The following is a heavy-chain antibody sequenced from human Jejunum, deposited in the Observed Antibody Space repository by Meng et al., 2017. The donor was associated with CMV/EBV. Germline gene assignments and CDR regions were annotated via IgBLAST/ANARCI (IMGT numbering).Heavy chain of an antibody. D-gene: IGHD2-15*01. J-gene: IGHJ4*02. V-gene: IGHV2-5*02. CDR2: IYGDDDK. CDR1: FSLTSRGGG. CDR3: AYSYYSTGTCYSFYF. Sequence: FSLTSRGGGVGWISQPPGKALEWLALIYGDDDKRYSPSLNTRLTITKDTFKNQVVLRMTNMDPVDTATYYCAYSYYSTGTCYSFYFWGQGTLVTVSS.